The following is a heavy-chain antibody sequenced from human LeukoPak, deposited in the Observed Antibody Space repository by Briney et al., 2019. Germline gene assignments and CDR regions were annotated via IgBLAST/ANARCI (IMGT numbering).Heavy chain of an antibody. CDR2: IYTSGST. D-gene: IGHD3-10*01. Sequence: PSETLSLTCTVSGGSISSSSYYWGWIRQPAGKGLEWIGRIYTSGSTNYNPSLKSRVTMSVDTSKNQFSLKLSSVTAADTAVYYCARERYGSGSYDYWGQGTLVTVSS. V-gene: IGHV4-61*02. CDR1: GGSISSSSYY. CDR3: ARERYGSGSYDY. J-gene: IGHJ4*02.